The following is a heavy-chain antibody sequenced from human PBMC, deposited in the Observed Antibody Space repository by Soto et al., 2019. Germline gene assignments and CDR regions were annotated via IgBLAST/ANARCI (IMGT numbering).Heavy chain of an antibody. J-gene: IGHJ3*02. CDR3: ASALGLDDAFDI. CDR1: GYTFTSYS. Sequence: ASVKVSCKASGYTFTSYSISWVRQAPGQGLEWMGWISAYNGNTNYAQKLQGRVTMTTDTSTSTAYMELRSLRSDDTAVYFCASALGLDDAFDIWGQGTMVTDS. V-gene: IGHV1-18*01. CDR2: ISAYNGNT. D-gene: IGHD4-17*01.